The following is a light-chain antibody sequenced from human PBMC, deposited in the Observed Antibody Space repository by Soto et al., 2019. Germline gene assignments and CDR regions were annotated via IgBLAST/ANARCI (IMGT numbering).Light chain of an antibody. CDR1: QSINRY. Sequence: DIQVTQSPSSLSASVGDRVTITCRASQSINRYLNWYQQKPGKAPKLLIYAASSLQSGVPSTFSGSGSGTDFTLTISSLQPEDFATYYCQQSYSTPFTFGQGTRLEIK. J-gene: IGKJ5*01. CDR3: QQSYSTPFT. V-gene: IGKV1-39*01. CDR2: AAS.